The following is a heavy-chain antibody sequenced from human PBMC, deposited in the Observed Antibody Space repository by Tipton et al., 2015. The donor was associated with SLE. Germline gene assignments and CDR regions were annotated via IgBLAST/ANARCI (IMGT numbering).Heavy chain of an antibody. CDR3: ASSRRGMFDY. CDR1: GFTFITYE. CDR2: ISSSGSTK. J-gene: IGHJ4*02. V-gene: IGHV3-48*03. Sequence: SLRLSCAASGFTFITYEMNWVRQAPGKGLEWVSYISSSGSTKYYADSVKGRFTISRDNAKNSLFLQMNTLRAEDTAVYYCASSRRGMFDYWGQGTLVTVSS.